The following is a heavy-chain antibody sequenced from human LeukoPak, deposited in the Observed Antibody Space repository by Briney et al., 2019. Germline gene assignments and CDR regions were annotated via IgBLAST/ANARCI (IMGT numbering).Heavy chain of an antibody. CDR1: GFTVEAHF. CDR2: LYHGDRT. J-gene: IGHJ4*02. V-gene: IGHV3-66*02. D-gene: IGHD3-22*01. Sequence: PGGSLRLSRAASGFTVEAHFMSWVRQAPGKGLEWVSVLYHGDRTYYSDSVKGRFTISRDSSENTVYLQMKSLRDEDTAVYYCARDRDDSSVHHYFDYWGEGALVTVSS. CDR3: ARDRDDSSVHHYFDY.